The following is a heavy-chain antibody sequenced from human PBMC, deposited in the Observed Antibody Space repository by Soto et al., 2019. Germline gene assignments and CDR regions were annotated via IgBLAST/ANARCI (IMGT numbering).Heavy chain of an antibody. J-gene: IGHJ3*02. V-gene: IGHV4-31*02. CDR1: GGSISSGGYY. Sequence: TLSLTCTVSGGSISSGGYYWSWIRQHPGKGLEWIGYIYYSGSTYYNPSLKSRVTISVDTSKNQFSLKLSSVTAADTAVYYCASKVRRGYSYGPDDAFDIWGQGTMVTVSS. CDR2: IYYSGST. D-gene: IGHD5-18*01. CDR3: ASKVRRGYSYGPDDAFDI.